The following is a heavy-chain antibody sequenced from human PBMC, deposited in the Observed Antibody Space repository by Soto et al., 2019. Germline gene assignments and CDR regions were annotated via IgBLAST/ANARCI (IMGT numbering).Heavy chain of an antibody. D-gene: IGHD1-1*01. CDR2: IYHVGST. CDR3: VESNLRGFGLGP. Sequence: QVQLQESGPGLVQPSGTLSLTCAVSGGSISDSNWWSWVRQSPGKGLEWIGAIYHVGSTNYNPSLKSRISMSVDKSKSQFSLTLSSVTAADTAIYYCVESNLRGFGLGPWGQGTLVTVSS. J-gene: IGHJ5*02. V-gene: IGHV4-4*02. CDR1: GGSISDSNW.